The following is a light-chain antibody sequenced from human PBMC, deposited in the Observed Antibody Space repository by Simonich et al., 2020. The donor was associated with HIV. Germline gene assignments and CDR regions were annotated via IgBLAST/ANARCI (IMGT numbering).Light chain of an antibody. CDR2: LGS. CDR3: MQVLQTPYT. CDR1: QRLPHGSGCNY. V-gene: IGKV2-28*01. J-gene: IGKJ2*01. Sequence: DIVMTQSPLSLPVTPGEPASIPCRSTQRLPHGSGCNYLHWYLQKPGQSPQLLIYLGSTRASGVPDRFSGSGSGTDFTLKISRVEAEDVGVYYCMQVLQTPYTFGQGTKLEIK.